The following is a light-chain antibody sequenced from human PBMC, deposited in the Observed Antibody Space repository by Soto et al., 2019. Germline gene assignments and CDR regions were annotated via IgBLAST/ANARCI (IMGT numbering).Light chain of an antibody. CDR1: QSINRN. J-gene: IGKJ1*01. CDR2: GAS. Sequence: EIVMTQSPATLSVSPGERATLSCRASQSINRNLAWYQQKPGQAPRLLIYGASSRATGIPDRFSGSGSGTDFTLTISRLEPEDFAVYYCQQYGSSAWTFGQGTKVEIK. V-gene: IGKV3-20*01. CDR3: QQYGSSAWT.